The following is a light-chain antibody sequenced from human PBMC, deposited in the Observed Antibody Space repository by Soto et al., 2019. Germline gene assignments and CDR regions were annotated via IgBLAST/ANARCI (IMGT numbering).Light chain of an antibody. V-gene: IGKV3-15*01. CDR2: DAS. Sequence: EIVLTQSPGTLSLSPGERATLSCRASQSVSSSYLAWYQQKPGQAPRLLIYDASTRATGISARFSGSGAGTEFTLTISSLQSEDFAIYYCQQYSTWPYSFGQGTKLEIK. J-gene: IGKJ2*03. CDR3: QQYSTWPYS. CDR1: QSVSSSY.